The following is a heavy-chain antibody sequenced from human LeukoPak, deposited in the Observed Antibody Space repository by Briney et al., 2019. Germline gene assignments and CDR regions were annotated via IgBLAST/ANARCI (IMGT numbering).Heavy chain of an antibody. J-gene: IGHJ3*02. CDR3: AKGSRYFDWLSSMVAFDI. CDR1: GFTFSSYA. V-gene: IGHV3-23*01. Sequence: PGGSLRLSCAASGFTFSSYAMSWVRQAPGKGLEWVSAISGSGGSTYYADSVKGRFTISSDNSKNTLYLQMNSLRAEDAAVYYCAKGSRYFDWLSSMVAFDIWGQGTMVTVSS. D-gene: IGHD3-9*01. CDR2: ISGSGGST.